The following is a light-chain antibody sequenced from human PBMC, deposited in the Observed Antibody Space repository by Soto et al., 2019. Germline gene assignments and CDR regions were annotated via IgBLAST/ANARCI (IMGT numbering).Light chain of an antibody. CDR1: QSISSW. CDR3: QQYNSYLT. V-gene: IGKV1-5*03. Sequence: DIQMTQAASTLSASVGDRVTITCRASQSISSWLAWYQQKPGKAPKLLIYKASSLESGVPSRFSGSGSRTEFTLTISSLQPDDFATYYCQQYNSYLTFGGGTKVDIK. J-gene: IGKJ4*01. CDR2: KAS.